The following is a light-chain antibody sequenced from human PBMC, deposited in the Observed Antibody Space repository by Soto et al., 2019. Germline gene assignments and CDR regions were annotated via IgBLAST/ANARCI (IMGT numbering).Light chain of an antibody. J-gene: IGKJ5*01. CDR1: QRIGDY. CDR2: DGT. Sequence: EIVLTQSPATLSLSPGERATLSCRANQRIGDYLAWYQQRPGQAPRLLIYDGTNRAAGTPARFTGSGSGSDYTLTISSLQPADFALYYCQQRYVWPISFGQGTRLEIK. CDR3: QQRYVWPIS. V-gene: IGKV3-11*01.